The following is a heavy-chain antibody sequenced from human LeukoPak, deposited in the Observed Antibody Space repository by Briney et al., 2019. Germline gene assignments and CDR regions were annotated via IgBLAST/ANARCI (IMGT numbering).Heavy chain of an antibody. CDR1: GGSISSYY. J-gene: IGHJ3*02. CDR3: ARDTALWTFDI. Sequence: PSETLSLTCTVSGGSISSYYWSWIRQPPGKGLEWIGNIYYSGSTNYNPSLKSRVTMSVDRSKNQFSLKMTSVTAADTAMYYCARDTALWTFDIWGQGTMVTVSS. V-gene: IGHV4-59*12. D-gene: IGHD2-21*02. CDR2: IYYSGST.